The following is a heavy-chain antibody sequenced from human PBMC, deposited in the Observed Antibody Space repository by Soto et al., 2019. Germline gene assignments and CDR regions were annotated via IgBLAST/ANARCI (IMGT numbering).Heavy chain of an antibody. CDR1: GYTFTSSG. J-gene: IGHJ6*02. CDR3: ARDQGITTSMYYYGMDV. Sequence: QVQLVQSGAEVKKPGASVKVSCKASGYTFTSSGISWVRQAPGQGLEWMGWISTDNGNTNYAQHLQGRVSMTTDTSTSTAYMDLRSLRSDDTAVYYCARDQGITTSMYYYGMDVCGQGTTVTVSS. V-gene: IGHV1-18*01. CDR2: ISTDNGNT. D-gene: IGHD1-1*01.